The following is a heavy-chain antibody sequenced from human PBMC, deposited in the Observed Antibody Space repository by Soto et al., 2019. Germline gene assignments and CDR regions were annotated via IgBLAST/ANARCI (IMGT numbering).Heavy chain of an antibody. CDR3: ARHSQAPPREEQLSRWSFDY. V-gene: IGHV4-39*01. CDR1: GGSISSSSYY. J-gene: IGHJ4*02. Sequence: QLQLQESGPGLVKPSETLSLTCTVSGGSISSSSYYWGWIRQPPGKGLEWIGSIYYSGSTYHNPSHKSRVPLSVDTSKNQFSLKLSSVPAADTAVYYCARHSQAPPREEQLSRWSFDYWGQGTLVTVSS. CDR2: IYYSGST. D-gene: IGHD6-6*01.